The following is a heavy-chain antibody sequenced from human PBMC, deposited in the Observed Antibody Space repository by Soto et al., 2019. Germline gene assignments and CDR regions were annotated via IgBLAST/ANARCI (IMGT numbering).Heavy chain of an antibody. Sequence: QVQLVESGGGVVQPGRSLRLSCAASGFTFSSYGMHWVRQAPGKGLEWVAVISYDGSNKYYADSVKGRFTISRDNSKNTLYLQMNILRAEDTAVYYCAKPNSGYEGSYYFDYWGQGTLVTVSS. J-gene: IGHJ4*02. CDR2: ISYDGSNK. D-gene: IGHD5-12*01. CDR3: AKPNSGYEGSYYFDY. V-gene: IGHV3-30*18. CDR1: GFTFSSYG.